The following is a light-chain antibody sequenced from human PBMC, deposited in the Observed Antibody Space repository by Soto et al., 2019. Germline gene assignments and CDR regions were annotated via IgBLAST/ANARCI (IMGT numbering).Light chain of an antibody. V-gene: IGLV1-51*01. CDR3: GTWDSSLSVGV. CDR2: DSN. CDR1: SSNIGNNY. J-gene: IGLJ2*01. Sequence: QSVLTQPPSVSAAPGQKVTISCSGSSSNIGNNYVSWFQQLPGTAPKLLIYDSNKRPSDIPDRFSGSKSGTSATLGITGLQTGDEADYYCGTWDSSLSVGVFGGGTKLTVL.